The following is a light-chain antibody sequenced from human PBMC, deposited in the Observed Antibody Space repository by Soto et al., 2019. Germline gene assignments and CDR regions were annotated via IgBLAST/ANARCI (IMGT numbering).Light chain of an antibody. J-gene: IGKJ4*01. CDR1: QGISSA. CDR3: QQFNSYPPLT. Sequence: IQLTQSPSSLSASVGDRVTITCRASQGISSALAWYQQKPGKAPKLLIYDASSLESGVPSRFSGSGSGSDFTLTISSLQPEDFATYYCQQFNSYPPLTFGGGTKVDI. V-gene: IGKV1-13*02. CDR2: DAS.